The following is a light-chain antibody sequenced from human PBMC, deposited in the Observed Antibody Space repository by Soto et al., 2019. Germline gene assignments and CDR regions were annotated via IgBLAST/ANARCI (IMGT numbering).Light chain of an antibody. Sequence: EIVMTQSPATLSVSPGESATLSCRASQSVSNNLAWYQQKPGQAPRLLIYGASARATGIPARFSGSGSGTEFTLTISSLQSEAFAVYYCQQYNNWPLTFGGGTKVEIK. V-gene: IGKV3-15*01. CDR2: GAS. CDR1: QSVSNN. J-gene: IGKJ4*01. CDR3: QQYNNWPLT.